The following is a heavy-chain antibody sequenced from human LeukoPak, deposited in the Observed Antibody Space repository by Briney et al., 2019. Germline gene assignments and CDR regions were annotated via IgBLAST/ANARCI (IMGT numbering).Heavy chain of an antibody. CDR3: ARYVAWSGLYNWGQYYYYYMDV. Sequence: GRSLRLSCEASGFSFKNYGMHWVRQAPGKGLEWVAVIWYDGGSIHYAESVKGRFTISRDNSKNTLYLQMSSLRVEDTAVYHCARYVAWSGLYNWGQYYYYYMDVWGIGTTVIVSS. V-gene: IGHV3-33*01. J-gene: IGHJ6*03. D-gene: IGHD7-27*01. CDR1: GFSFKNYG. CDR2: IWYDGGSI.